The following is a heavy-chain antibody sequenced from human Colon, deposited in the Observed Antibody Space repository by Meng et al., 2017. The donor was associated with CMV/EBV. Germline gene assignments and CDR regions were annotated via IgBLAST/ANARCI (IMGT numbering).Heavy chain of an antibody. CDR3: ARAQSSSTWAYFYGMDV. CDR1: GGSFSTSDW. Sequence: SETLSLTCFVSGGSFSTSDWWNCVRQAPGKGLEWIGESHHSERPNYNPSLKSRVTISVDKSKTHISLNLSSVTAADTAVYYCARAQSSSTWAYFYGMDVWGQGTTVTVSS. D-gene: IGHD6-6*01. J-gene: IGHJ6*02. V-gene: IGHV4/OR15-8*01. CDR2: SHHSERP.